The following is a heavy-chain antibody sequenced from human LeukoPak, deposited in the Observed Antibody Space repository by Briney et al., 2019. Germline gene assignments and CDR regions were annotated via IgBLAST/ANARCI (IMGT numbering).Heavy chain of an antibody. V-gene: IGHV4-39*07. D-gene: IGHD2-2*01. Sequence: PSETLSLTCTVSGGSISSSSYYWGWIRQPPGTGLEWIGSIYYSGSTNYNPSLTSRVTISVDTSKNQFSLKLSFVTAADTAVYYCARVSYQEGVDYWGQGTLVTVSS. CDR1: GGSISSSSYY. J-gene: IGHJ4*02. CDR2: IYYSGST. CDR3: ARVSYQEGVDY.